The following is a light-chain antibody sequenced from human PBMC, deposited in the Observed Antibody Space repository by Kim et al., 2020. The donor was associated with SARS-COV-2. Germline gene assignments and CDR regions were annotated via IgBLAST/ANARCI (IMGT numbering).Light chain of an antibody. Sequence: VALGQTVRITCQGDSLRSYYAPWFQQKPGHAPILVIYGKNNRPSGIPDRFSGSSSGNTASLTITGTQAGDEADYYCNSRDSNDNVVFGGGTQLTVL. CDR1: SLRSYY. CDR2: GKN. CDR3: NSRDSNDNVV. V-gene: IGLV3-19*01. J-gene: IGLJ3*02.